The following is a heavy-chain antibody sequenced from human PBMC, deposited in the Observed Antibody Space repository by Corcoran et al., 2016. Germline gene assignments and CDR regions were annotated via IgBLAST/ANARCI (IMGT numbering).Heavy chain of an antibody. J-gene: IGHJ3*01. CDR1: GYSFTSYW. V-gene: IGHV5-51*01. CDR2: IYPGDTDT. D-gene: IGHD3-22*01. Sequence: EVQLVQSGAEVKKPGESLKISCKGSGYSFTSYWIGWVRQRPGKGLGWMGIIYPGDTDTRYSPSFQGQVTITADKTISTAYLQWSSLKASDTAMYYCARLNNYDGTHRPYAFDVWGQGTMVTVSS. CDR3: ARLNNYDGTHRPYAFDV.